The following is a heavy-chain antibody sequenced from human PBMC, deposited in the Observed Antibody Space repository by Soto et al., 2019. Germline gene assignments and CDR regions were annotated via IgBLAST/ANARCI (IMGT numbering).Heavy chain of an antibody. D-gene: IGHD6-19*01. CDR3: ARGDSRGLDS. V-gene: IGHV1-69*02. CDR1: GGTSSSYT. Sequence: QVQLVQSGAEVKKPGSSMKVSCKASGGTSSSYTISWVRQAPGQGPEWMGRIIPILGIAKYAQRFQGRVTITADISSSTAYMELSSLRSEDTAVYYCARGDSRGLDSWGQGTLVTVSS. J-gene: IGHJ4*02. CDR2: IIPILGIA.